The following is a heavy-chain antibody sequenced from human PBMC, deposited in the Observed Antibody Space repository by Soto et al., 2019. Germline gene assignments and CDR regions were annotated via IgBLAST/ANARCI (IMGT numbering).Heavy chain of an antibody. CDR2: INPNSGGT. V-gene: IGHV1-2*04. D-gene: IGHD1-26*01. Sequence: ASVKVSCKASGYTFTGYYMHWVRQAPGQGLEWMRRINPNSGGTNYAQKFQGWVTMTRDTSISTAYMELSRLRSDDTAVYYCTTSGRSPDYYFDYWGQGTLVTVSS. J-gene: IGHJ4*02. CDR1: GYTFTGYY. CDR3: TTSGRSPDYYFDY.